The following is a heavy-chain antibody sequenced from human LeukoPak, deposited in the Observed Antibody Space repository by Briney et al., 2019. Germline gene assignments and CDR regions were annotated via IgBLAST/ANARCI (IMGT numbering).Heavy chain of an antibody. CDR3: ARDGITIFGVCYGMDV. Sequence: GGSLRLSCAASGFTFSSYSMNWVRQAPGKGLEWVSSISSSSSYIYYADSVKGRFTISRDNAKNSLYLQMNSLRAEDTAVYYCARDGITIFGVCYGMDVWGQGTTVTVSS. J-gene: IGHJ6*02. D-gene: IGHD3-3*01. CDR1: GFTFSSYS. V-gene: IGHV3-21*01. CDR2: ISSSSSYI.